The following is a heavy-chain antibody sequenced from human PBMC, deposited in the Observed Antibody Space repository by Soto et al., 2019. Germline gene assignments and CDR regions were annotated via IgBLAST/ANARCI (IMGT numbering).Heavy chain of an antibody. J-gene: IGHJ6*03. V-gene: IGHV4-59*01. CDR2: IYYSGST. CDR1: GGSISSYY. Sequence: PSETLSLTCTVSGGSISSYYWSWIRQPPGKGLEWIGYIYYSGSTNYNPSLKSRVTISVDTSKNQFSLKLSCLRSEDTAVYYCARDGEVKYYYYMDVWGKGTTVTVSS. D-gene: IGHD3-3*01. CDR3: ARDGEVKYYYYMDV.